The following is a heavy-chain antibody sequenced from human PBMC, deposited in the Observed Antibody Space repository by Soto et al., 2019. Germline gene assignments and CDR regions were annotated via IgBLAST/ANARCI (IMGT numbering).Heavy chain of an antibody. CDR3: ARTTFYDSFTAYYSLCDY. CDR1: GGSISSGSFY. V-gene: IGHV4-31*03. J-gene: IGHJ4*02. D-gene: IGHD3-9*01. Sequence: QVQLQESGPGLVKPSQTLTLTCTVSGGSISSGSFYWSWIRQHPGKGLEWIGHISDSGSSYYNPSLESRVTISVDTSKNQFSLKLSAVTAAGTAVYFCARTTFYDSFTAYYSLCDYWGQGTLVTVSS. CDR2: ISDSGSS.